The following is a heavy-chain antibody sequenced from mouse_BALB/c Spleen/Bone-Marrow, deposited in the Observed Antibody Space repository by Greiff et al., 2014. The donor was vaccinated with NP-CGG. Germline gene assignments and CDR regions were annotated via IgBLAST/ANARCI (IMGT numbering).Heavy chain of an antibody. D-gene: IGHD1-1*02. J-gene: IGHJ4*01. CDR3: ARRISWWYDAIYAMDY. CDR1: GYTFTNYW. CDR2: LYPGDGDT. Sequence: LEESGAELARPGASVKLSCKASGYTFTNYWMQWIKQRPGQGLEWIGALYPGDGDTSYTQKFKGKATLTADKSSSTAYMQLISLASEDSAVYSCARRISWWYDAIYAMDYWGQGTSVTVSS. V-gene: IGHV1-87*01.